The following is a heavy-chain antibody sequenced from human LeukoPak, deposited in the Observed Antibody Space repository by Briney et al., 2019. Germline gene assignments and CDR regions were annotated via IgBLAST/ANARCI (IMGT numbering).Heavy chain of an antibody. D-gene: IGHD3-10*01. CDR2: IIPIFGTA. J-gene: IGHJ6*02. V-gene: IGHV1-69*13. CDR1: GGTFSSYA. CDR3: ATKYYYGSGSYSYGMDV. Sequence: SVKVSCKTSGGTFSSYAISWVRQAPGQGLEWMGGIIPIFGTANYAQKFQGRVTITADESTSTAYMELSSLRSEDTAVYYCATKYYYGSGSYSYGMDVWGQGTTVTVSS.